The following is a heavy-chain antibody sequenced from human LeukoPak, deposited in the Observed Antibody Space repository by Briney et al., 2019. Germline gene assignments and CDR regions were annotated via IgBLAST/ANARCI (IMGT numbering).Heavy chain of an antibody. CDR1: GYTFTSYD. CDR3: ARRPSKYYDILTGYYRSEFDY. D-gene: IGHD3-9*01. Sequence: ASVKVSCKASGYTFTSYDINWVRQATGQGLEWMGWMNPNSGNTGYAKKFQGRVTMTRNTSISTAYMELSSLRSEDTAVYYCARRPSKYYDILTGYYRSEFDYWGQGTLVTVSS. V-gene: IGHV1-8*01. CDR2: MNPNSGNT. J-gene: IGHJ4*02.